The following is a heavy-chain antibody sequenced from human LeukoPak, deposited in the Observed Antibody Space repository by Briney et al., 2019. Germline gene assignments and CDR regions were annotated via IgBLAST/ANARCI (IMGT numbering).Heavy chain of an antibody. CDR1: GYTFTGYY. CDR3: ARGGSSWRITSPPDY. CDR2: INPNGGGT. V-gene: IGHV1-2*02. J-gene: IGHJ4*02. D-gene: IGHD6-13*01. Sequence: ASVKVSCKASGYTFTGYYMHWVRQAPGQGLEWMGWINPNGGGTNYAQKFQGRVTMTRDTSISTAYMELRSLRSDDTAVYYCARGGSSWRITSPPDYWGQGTLVTVSP.